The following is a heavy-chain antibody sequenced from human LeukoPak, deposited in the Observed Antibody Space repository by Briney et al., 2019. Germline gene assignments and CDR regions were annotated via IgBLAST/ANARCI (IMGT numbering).Heavy chain of an antibody. CDR3: ARKDGRLGELSLYYFEY. J-gene: IGHJ4*02. Sequence: GSLRLSCAASGFTFSSYAMSWVRQAPGKGLEWVAVISYDGGHKYYADSVKGRFTISRDNSMYTLFLQMNSLRPEDTAVYYCARKDGRLGELSLYYFEYWGRGTLVTVSS. CDR2: ISYDGGHK. CDR1: GFTFSSYA. D-gene: IGHD3-16*02. V-gene: IGHV3-30-3*01.